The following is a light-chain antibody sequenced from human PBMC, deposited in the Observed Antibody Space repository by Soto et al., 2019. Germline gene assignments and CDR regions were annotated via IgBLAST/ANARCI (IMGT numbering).Light chain of an antibody. J-gene: IGKJ1*01. Sequence: EIVMTQSPATLSVSPGERATLSCRASQSVSSNLAWYQQKPGQAPRLLIYGASSRATGIPDRFSGSGSGTEFTLTISSMQPDDFATFYCQQYNGYSRTFGQGTKVDTK. V-gene: IGKV3D-15*01. CDR3: QQYNGYSRT. CDR1: QSVSSN. CDR2: GAS.